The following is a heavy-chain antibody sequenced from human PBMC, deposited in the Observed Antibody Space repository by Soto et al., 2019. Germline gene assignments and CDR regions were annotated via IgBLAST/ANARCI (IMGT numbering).Heavy chain of an antibody. J-gene: IGHJ5*02. V-gene: IGHV4-39*01. CDR2: LYYSGNT. CDR1: GGSISRSSYS. D-gene: IGHD2-15*01. CDR3: ATRQGGSYNWFDP. Sequence: SETLSLTCTVSGGSISRSSYSWAWIRQPPGKGLEWIGTLYYSGNTYYNPSLKSRVTISVDTSKNQFSLKLSSVTAADTAVCYCATRQGGSYNWFDPWGQGTLVTVSS.